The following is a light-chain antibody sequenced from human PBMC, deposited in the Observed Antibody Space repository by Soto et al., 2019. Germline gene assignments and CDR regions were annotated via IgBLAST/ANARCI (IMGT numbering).Light chain of an antibody. CDR2: KTS. V-gene: IGKV1-5*03. Sequence: DIHMTQSPSTLSASVGDRVTTTCRASQSISIWLAWYQQKPGKAPNLLIYKTSSLESGVPSRFSGSGSGTEFTLTISSLQPDDFATYYCQHYNDYSWTFGQGTKVEIK. CDR3: QHYNDYSWT. J-gene: IGKJ1*01. CDR1: QSISIW.